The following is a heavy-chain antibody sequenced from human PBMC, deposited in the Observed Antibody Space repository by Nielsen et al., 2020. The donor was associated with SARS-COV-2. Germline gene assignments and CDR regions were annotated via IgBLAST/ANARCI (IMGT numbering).Heavy chain of an antibody. CDR3: ARAVGSAFYYYYMDV. J-gene: IGHJ6*03. Sequence: ASVNVSCKASGYTFNNNGFSWVRQAPGQGLEWVGWVSAYNANTNYAQKLQGRVTMTTDTSTSTAYMELRSLRSDDTAVYYCARAVGSAFYYYYMDVWGQGTAVTVSS. CDR1: GYTFNNNG. CDR2: VSAYNANT. V-gene: IGHV1-18*04. D-gene: IGHD2-15*01.